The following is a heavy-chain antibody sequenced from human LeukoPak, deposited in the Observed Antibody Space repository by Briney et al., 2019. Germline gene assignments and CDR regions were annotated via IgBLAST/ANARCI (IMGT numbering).Heavy chain of an antibody. V-gene: IGHV4-39*02. CDR3: AANSADYNTLGSSYKV. Sequence: SETLSLTCTVSGGSISSSSYYWGWIRQPPGKGLEWIGSISYSGTTYYNPSLKSRVTIFVDTSKNHFSLKLSSVTAADTAVYYCAANSADYNTLGSSYKVWGQGTVVTVSS. CDR2: ISYSGTT. CDR1: GGSISSSSYY. D-gene: IGHD3-10*01. J-gene: IGHJ4*02.